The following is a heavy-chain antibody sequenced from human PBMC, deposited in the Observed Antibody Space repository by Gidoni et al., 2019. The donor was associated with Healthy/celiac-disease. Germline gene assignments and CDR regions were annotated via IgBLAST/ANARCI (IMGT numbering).Heavy chain of an antibody. CDR2: ISYDGSNK. V-gene: IGHV3-30-3*01. CDR3: ARDRRRPPTYSDYYYGMDV. D-gene: IGHD2-15*01. Sequence: QVQLVESGGGVVQPGRSLRLSCAASGFTFSSHAMHWVRQAPGKGLEWVAVISYDGSNKYYADSVKGRFTISRDNSKNTLYLQMNSLRAEDTAVYYCARDRRRPPTYSDYYYGMDVWGQGTTVTVSS. J-gene: IGHJ6*02. CDR1: GFTFSSHA.